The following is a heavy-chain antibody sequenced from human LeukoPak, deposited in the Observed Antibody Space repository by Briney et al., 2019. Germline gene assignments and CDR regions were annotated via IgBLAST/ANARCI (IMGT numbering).Heavy chain of an antibody. CDR3: ARVARQLPGY. D-gene: IGHD2-2*01. V-gene: IGHV3-21*01. CDR1: RFTFSSCS. CDR2: IGTDSNDI. J-gene: IGHJ4*02. Sequence: GGSLRLSCAASRFTFSSCSMNLVRQAPGKGLEWVSYIGTDSNDINYADSVKGRFTISRDNAKNSLYLQMNTLRAEDTAVYYCARVARQLPGYWGQGTLVTVSS.